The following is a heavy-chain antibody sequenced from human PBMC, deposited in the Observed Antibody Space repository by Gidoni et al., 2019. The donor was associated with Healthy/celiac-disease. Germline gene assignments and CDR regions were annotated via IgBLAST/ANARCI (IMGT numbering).Heavy chain of an antibody. J-gene: IGHJ4*02. Sequence: QVQLQESGPGLVKPSETLSLTCTVSGGSISSYSWSWIRQPPGKGLEWIGHIHYSGSTNYNPSLKSRVTISLDTSKNQFSLKLNSVTAADTAVYYCAREKIVGVFDYWGQGTLVTVSS. CDR3: AREKIVGVFDY. CDR2: IHYSGST. V-gene: IGHV4-59*01. CDR1: GGSISSYS. D-gene: IGHD1-26*01.